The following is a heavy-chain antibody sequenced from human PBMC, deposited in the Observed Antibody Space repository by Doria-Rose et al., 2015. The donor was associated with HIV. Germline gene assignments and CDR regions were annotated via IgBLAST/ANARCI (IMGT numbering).Heavy chain of an antibody. J-gene: IGHJ4*02. CDR3: ARIKSSRWYHKYYFDF. V-gene: IGHV2-26*01. Sequence: QVQLVQSGPVLVKPAETLTLTCTVSGVSLSSPGMGVSWIRQPPGKALEWLANIFSDDERSYKTSLKSRLTISRVTSKRQVVLTMTDMDPVDTATYYCARIKSSRWYHKYYFDFWGQGTLVIVSA. CDR1: GVSLSSPGMG. CDR2: IFSDDER. D-gene: IGHD6-13*01.